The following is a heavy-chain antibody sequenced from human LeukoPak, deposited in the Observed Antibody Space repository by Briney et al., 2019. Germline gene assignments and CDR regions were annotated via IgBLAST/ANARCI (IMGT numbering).Heavy chain of an antibody. J-gene: IGHJ4*02. V-gene: IGHV3-15*04. Sequence: GGSLRLSCIASGFTFSDACMSWVRQAPGKGLEWVARIESYSDGGTADYAAPVKGRFTISRDDSKNTLYLQMNSLKTEDTAVYYCTTDPYYYDSSGYYYPDYWGQGTLVTVSS. CDR1: GFTFSDAC. D-gene: IGHD3-22*01. CDR2: IESYSDGGTA. CDR3: TTDPYYYDSSGYYYPDY.